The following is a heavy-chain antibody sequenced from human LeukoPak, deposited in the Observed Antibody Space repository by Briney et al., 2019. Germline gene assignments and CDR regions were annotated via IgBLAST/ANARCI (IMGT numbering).Heavy chain of an antibody. V-gene: IGHV4-61*02. D-gene: IGHD1-1*01. CDR1: GGSISSGSYY. Sequence: PSETLSLTCTVSGGSISSGSYYWSWIRQPAGKGLEWIGRIYTSGSTNYNPSLKSRVTISVDTSKNQFSLKLSSVTAADTAVYYCARRERKFDPWGQGTLVTVSS. J-gene: IGHJ5*02. CDR2: IYTSGST. CDR3: ARRERKFDP.